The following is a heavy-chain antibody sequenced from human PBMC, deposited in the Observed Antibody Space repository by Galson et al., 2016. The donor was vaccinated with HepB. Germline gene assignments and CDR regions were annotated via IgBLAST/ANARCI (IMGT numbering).Heavy chain of an antibody. Sequence: SVKVSCKASGYTFTSYFMHWVRQAPGQGLEWMGIINPSGGDTGYAQKFQGRVTMTRDTSTSTVYMELSSLRSEDTAVYYCARRSCSSASCSSNWLDPWGQGTQVTVSS. CDR3: ARRSCSSASCSSNWLDP. J-gene: IGHJ5*02. V-gene: IGHV1-46*01. CDR1: GYTFTSYF. D-gene: IGHD2-2*01. CDR2: INPSGGDT.